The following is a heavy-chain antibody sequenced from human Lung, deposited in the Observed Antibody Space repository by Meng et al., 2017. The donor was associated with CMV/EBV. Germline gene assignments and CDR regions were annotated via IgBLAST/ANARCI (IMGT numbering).Heavy chain of an antibody. V-gene: IGHV1-46*01. CDR1: GYTFITYY. Sequence: ASVXVSXKASGYTFITYYIHWVRQAPGQGLEWMGRINPDGGTTTYSQKFQGGVTLTSDTSTNTVYMELSRLRYEDTAVYYCARDLVGYDAFDVWGKWTLVTVSS. D-gene: IGHD3-22*01. CDR3: ARDLVGYDAFDV. CDR2: INPDGGTT. J-gene: IGHJ3*01.